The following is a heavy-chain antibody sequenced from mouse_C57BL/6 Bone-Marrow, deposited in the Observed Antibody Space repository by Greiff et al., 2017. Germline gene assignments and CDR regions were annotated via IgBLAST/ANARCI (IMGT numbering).Heavy chain of an antibody. J-gene: IGHJ4*01. D-gene: IGHD1-1*01. CDR3: ASYYGSSGDY. CDR2: IDPSDSYT. Sequence: QVQLQQPGAELVMPGASVKLSCKASGYTFTSYWMHWVKQRPGQGLEWIGEIDPSDSYTNYNQKLKGKSTLTVDKSSSTAYMQLSSLTSEDSAVYYCASYYGSSGDYWGQGTSVTVSS. V-gene: IGHV1-69*01. CDR1: GYTFTSYW.